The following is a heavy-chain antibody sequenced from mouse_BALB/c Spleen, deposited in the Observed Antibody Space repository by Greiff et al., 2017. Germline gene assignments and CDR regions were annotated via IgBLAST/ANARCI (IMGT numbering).Heavy chain of an antibody. J-gene: IGHJ4*01. CDR2: INPSNGRT. V-gene: IGHV1S81*02. Sequence: VQLQQPGAELVKPGASVKLSCKASGYTFTSYWMHWVKQRPGQGLEWIGEINPSNGRTNYNEKFKSKATLTVDKSSSTAYMQLSSLTSEDSAVYYCAKRYGSSYCYAMDYWGQGTSVTVSS. D-gene: IGHD1-1*01. CDR1: GYTFTSYW. CDR3: AKRYGSSYCYAMDY.